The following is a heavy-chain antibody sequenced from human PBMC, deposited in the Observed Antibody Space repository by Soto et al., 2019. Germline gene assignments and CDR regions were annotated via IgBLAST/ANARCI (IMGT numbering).Heavy chain of an antibody. J-gene: IGHJ4*02. CDR2: IRSKAYGGTT. CDR3: TRSFHGWAGYSYGYGFDY. Sequence: LRLSCTASGFTFGDYAMSWFRQAPGKGLEWVGFIRSKAYGGTTEYAASVKGRFTISRDDSKSIAYLQMNSLKTEDTAVYYCTRSFHGWAGYSYGYGFDYWGQGTLVTVSS. V-gene: IGHV3-49*03. CDR1: GFTFGDYA. D-gene: IGHD5-18*01.